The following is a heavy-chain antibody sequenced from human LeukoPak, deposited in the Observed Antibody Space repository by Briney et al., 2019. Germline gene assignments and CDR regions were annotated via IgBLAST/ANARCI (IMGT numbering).Heavy chain of an antibody. CDR3: ARERKYSSSWYSWD. CDR2: IYHSGST. J-gene: IGHJ4*02. V-gene: IGHV4-38-2*02. CDR1: GYSISSGYY. Sequence: SETLSLTCTVSGYSISSGYYWGWIRQPPGKGLEWIGSIYHSGSTYYNPSLKSRVTISVDTSKNQFSLQLSSVIAADTAVYYCARERKYSSSWYSWDWGQGTLVTVSS. D-gene: IGHD6-13*01.